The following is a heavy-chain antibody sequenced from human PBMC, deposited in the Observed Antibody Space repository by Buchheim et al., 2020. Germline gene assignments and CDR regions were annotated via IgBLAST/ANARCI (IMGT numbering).Heavy chain of an antibody. V-gene: IGHV3-48*01. CDR1: GFIFSSYS. Sequence: EVQLVESGGGLVQPGGSLRLSCAASGFIFSSYSMNWVRQAPGKGLECISYISSSSTIYYADSVKGRFTISRDNAKNSLYLQMNSLRAEDTAVYYCARVSRYAFDYWDQGTL. J-gene: IGHJ4*02. CDR3: ARVSRYAFDY. D-gene: IGHD1-1*01. CDR2: ISSSSTI.